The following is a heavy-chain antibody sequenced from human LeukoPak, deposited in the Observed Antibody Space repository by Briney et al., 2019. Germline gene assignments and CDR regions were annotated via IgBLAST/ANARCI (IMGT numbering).Heavy chain of an antibody. D-gene: IGHD1-26*01. CDR3: ARAPLPGYYYYSMDV. V-gene: IGHV3-30*02. J-gene: IGHJ6*03. Sequence: GGSLTLSCAASGFTFSTYGMHWVRQAPDKGLEWVAFIRYEGNDKYYADSVKGRFTISRDNSQNTLYLQMNSLRAGDTAVYYCARAPLPGYYYYSMDVWGKGTTVTISS. CDR2: IRYEGNDK. CDR1: GFTFSTYG.